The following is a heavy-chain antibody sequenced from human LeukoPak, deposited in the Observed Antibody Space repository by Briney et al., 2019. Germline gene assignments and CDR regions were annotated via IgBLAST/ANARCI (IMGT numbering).Heavy chain of an antibody. CDR3: TTETALPFSPVYGSGSSRIDY. D-gene: IGHD3-10*01. CDR1: GGTFSSYA. J-gene: IGHJ4*02. CDR2: IIPIFGTA. V-gene: IGHV1-69*05. Sequence: GASVKVSCKASGGTFSSYAISWVRQAPGQGLEWMGGIIPIFGTANYAQKFQGRVTITTDESTSTAYMELSSLRSEDTAVYYCTTETALPFSPVYGSGSSRIDYWGQGTLVTVSS.